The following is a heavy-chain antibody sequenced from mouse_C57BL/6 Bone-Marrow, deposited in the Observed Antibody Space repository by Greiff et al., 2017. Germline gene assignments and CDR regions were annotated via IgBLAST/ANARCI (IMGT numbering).Heavy chain of an antibody. CDR1: GFTFSSYA. J-gene: IGHJ2*01. Sequence: EVQRVESGGGLVKPGGSLKLSCAASGFTFSSYAMSWVRQTPEKRLEWVATISDGGSYTYYPDNVKGRFTISRDNAKNNLYLQMSHLKSEDTAMYSCARGVTGYFDYWGQGTTLTVSS. CDR2: ISDGGSYT. V-gene: IGHV5-4*01. CDR3: ARGVTGYFDY. D-gene: IGHD2-13*01.